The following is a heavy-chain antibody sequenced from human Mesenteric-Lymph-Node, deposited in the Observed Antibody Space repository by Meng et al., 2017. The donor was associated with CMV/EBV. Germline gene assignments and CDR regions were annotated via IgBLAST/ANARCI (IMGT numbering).Heavy chain of an antibody. CDR3: ARTWSSNYYFDS. CDR1: NGSFTSYY. V-gene: IGHV4-34*01. CDR2: INHAGRT. Sequence: SETLSLTCAVHNGSFTSYYWAWIRQARGKGLEWIGEINHAGRTSFNPSLKSRVTISVDTSKNQFSLRLTSVTAADTALYYCARTWSSNYYFDSWGQGTLVTAPQ. J-gene: IGHJ4*02. D-gene: IGHD1-1*01.